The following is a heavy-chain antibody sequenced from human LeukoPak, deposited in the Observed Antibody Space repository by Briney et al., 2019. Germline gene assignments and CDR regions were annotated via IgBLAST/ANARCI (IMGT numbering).Heavy chain of an antibody. CDR1: GGSISSYY. CDR2: IYYSGST. Sequence: SETLSLTYTVSGGSISSYYWSWIRQPPGKGLEWIGYIYYSGSTNYNPSLKSRVTISVDTSKNQFSLKLSSVTAADTAVYYCARGRYSYGSYWGQGTLVTVSS. CDR3: ARGRYSYGSY. J-gene: IGHJ4*02. V-gene: IGHV4-59*01. D-gene: IGHD5-18*01.